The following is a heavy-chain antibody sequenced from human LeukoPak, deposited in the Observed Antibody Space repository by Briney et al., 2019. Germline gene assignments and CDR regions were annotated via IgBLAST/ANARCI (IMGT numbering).Heavy chain of an antibody. CDR2: ISSSSSYI. V-gene: IGHV3-21*01. CDR3: ARDGSYGSGSYRPFDY. D-gene: IGHD3-10*01. CDR1: GFTFDDYG. Sequence: PGGSLRLSCAASGFTFDDYGMSWVRQAPGKGLEWVSSISSSSSYIYYADSVKGRFTISRDNAKNSLYLQMNSLRAEDTAVYYCARDGSYGSGSYRPFDYWGQGTLVTVSS. J-gene: IGHJ4*02.